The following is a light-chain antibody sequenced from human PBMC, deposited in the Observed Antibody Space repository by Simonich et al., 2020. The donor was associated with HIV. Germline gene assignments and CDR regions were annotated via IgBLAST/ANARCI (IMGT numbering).Light chain of an antibody. CDR3: TSYTSSSTLV. V-gene: IGLV2-14*03. J-gene: IGLJ2*01. CDR1: SSDVGCYNY. Sequence: QSALTQPASVSGSPGQSITISCTGTSSDVGCYNYVSWYQQHPVKAPKLMIYDVSKRPSGVSNRFSGSKSGNTASLTISGLQAEDEADYYCTSYTSSSTLVFGGGTKLTVL. CDR2: DVS.